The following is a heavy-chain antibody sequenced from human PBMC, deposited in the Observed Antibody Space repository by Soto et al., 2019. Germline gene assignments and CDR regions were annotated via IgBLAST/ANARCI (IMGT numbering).Heavy chain of an antibody. J-gene: IGHJ4*02. CDR1: GYTFTSYG. CDR3: AIIGSGDYSDFDY. V-gene: IGHV1-18*01. CDR2: IRPNDGHT. Sequence: ASVKVSCKGLGYTFTSYGISWVRQAPGQGLEWMGWIRPNDGHTNYAQKFQDRVTMTRDTSTTTVYMDLRSLGSDDTAVYYCAIIGSGDYSDFDYWGQGTTVTVSS. D-gene: IGHD4-4*01.